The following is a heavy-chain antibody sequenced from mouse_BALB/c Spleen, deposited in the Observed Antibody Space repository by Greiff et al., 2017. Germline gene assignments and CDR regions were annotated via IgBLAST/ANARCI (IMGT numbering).Heavy chain of an antibody. CDR1: GFTFSDYG. J-gene: IGHJ4*01. V-gene: IGHV5-15*02. CDR2: ISNLAYSI. CDR3: ARDGAMDY. Sequence: EVQVVESGGGLVQPGGSRKLSCAASGFTFSDYGMAWVRQAPGKGPEWVAFISNLAYSIYYADTVTGRFTISRENAKNTLYLEMSSLRSEDTAMYYCARDGAMDYWGQGTSVTVSS.